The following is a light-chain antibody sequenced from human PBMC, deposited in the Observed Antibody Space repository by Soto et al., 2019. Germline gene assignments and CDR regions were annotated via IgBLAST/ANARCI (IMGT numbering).Light chain of an antibody. CDR3: QHYNSYSEA. CDR2: KAS. V-gene: IGKV1-5*03. CDR1: QTISSW. J-gene: IGKJ1*01. Sequence: DIQMTHSPSTLSGSGGDRVTITCRASQTISSWLAWYQQKPGKAPKLLIYKASTLKSGVPSRFSGSGSGTEFTLTISSLQPDDFATYYCQHYNSYSEAFGQGTKV.